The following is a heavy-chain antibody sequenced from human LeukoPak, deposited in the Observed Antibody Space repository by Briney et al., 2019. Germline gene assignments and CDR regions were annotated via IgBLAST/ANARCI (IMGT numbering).Heavy chain of an antibody. D-gene: IGHD6-13*01. V-gene: IGHV3-11*01. Sequence: GGSLRLSCAASGFTFSDYYMTWIRQTPGKGLERVSHISSSGSTVYYADSVKGRFTISRDNTKKSLYLQMNSLGADDTAVYYCAGLGHIAAAGTVDYWGLGTLVIVSS. CDR2: ISSSGSTV. CDR1: GFTFSDYY. J-gene: IGHJ4*02. CDR3: AGLGHIAAAGTVDY.